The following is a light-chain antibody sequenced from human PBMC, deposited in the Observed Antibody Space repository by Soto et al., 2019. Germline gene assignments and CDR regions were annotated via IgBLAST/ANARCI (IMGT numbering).Light chain of an antibody. CDR2: DVS. CDR1: SSDVGGYTY. Sequence: QSALTQPRSVSGSPGQSVTISCTGTSSDVGGYTYVSWYQQHPGKAPTLMIHDVSKRPSGVPDRFSGSKSGNTASLTISGLLAEDEADYYCCSYAGSFTGVFGGGTKLTVL. V-gene: IGLV2-11*01. J-gene: IGLJ3*02. CDR3: CSYAGSFTGV.